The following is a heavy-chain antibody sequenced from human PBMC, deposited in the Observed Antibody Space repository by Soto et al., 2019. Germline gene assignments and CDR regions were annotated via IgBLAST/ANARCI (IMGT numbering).Heavy chain of an antibody. CDR1: GGTFSSYT. Sequence: QVQLVQSGAEVKKPGSSVKVSCKASGGTFSSYTISWVRQAPGQGLEWMGRIIPILGIANYAQKFQGRVTITADKSTSTAYMELSSLRSEDTAVYYCARDDYYGSGRTRYFDLWGRGTLVTVSS. CDR2: IIPILGIA. J-gene: IGHJ2*01. V-gene: IGHV1-69*08. D-gene: IGHD3-10*01. CDR3: ARDDYYGSGRTRYFDL.